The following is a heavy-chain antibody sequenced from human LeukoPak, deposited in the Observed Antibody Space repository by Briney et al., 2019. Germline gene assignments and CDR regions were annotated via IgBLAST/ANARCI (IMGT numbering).Heavy chain of an antibody. CDR3: AKDYERYSYGFGAFDI. J-gene: IGHJ3*02. V-gene: IGHV3-30*18. D-gene: IGHD5-18*01. CDR1: GFTFSNYW. Sequence: GGSLRLSCAASGFTFSNYWVTWIRQAPGKGLEWVAVISYDGSNKYYADSVKGRFTISRDNSKNTLYLQMNSLRAEDTAVYYCAKDYERYSYGFGAFDIWGQGTMVTVSS. CDR2: ISYDGSNK.